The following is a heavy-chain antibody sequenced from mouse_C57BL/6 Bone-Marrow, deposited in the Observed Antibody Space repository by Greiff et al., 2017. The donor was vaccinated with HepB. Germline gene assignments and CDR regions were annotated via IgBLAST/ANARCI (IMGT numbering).Heavy chain of an antibody. V-gene: IGHV5-17*01. J-gene: IGHJ2*01. CDR1: GFTFSDYG. CDR2: ISSGSSTI. CDR3: ARDYGSSHDY. D-gene: IGHD1-1*01. Sequence: EVNVVESGGGLVKPGGSLKLSCAASGFTFSDYGMHWVRQAPEKGLEWVAYISSGSSTIYYADTVKGRFTISRDNAKNTLFLQMTSLRSEDTAMYYCARDYGSSHDYWGQGTTRTVSS.